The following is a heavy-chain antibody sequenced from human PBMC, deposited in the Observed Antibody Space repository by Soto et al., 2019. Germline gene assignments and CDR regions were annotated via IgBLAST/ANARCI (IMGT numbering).Heavy chain of an antibody. Sequence: EVQLLESGGGLVQPGESLRLSCAASGFTFSSYAMSWVRQAPGKGLEWVSVISGSDDSTYYADSVKGRFTISRDNSQNTLHLQMNSLRAEDTAVYYCAKRSSSSTFDYGGQGTLVTVSS. CDR3: AKRSSSSTFDY. CDR1: GFTFSSYA. V-gene: IGHV3-23*01. D-gene: IGHD6-6*01. CDR2: ISGSDDST. J-gene: IGHJ4*02.